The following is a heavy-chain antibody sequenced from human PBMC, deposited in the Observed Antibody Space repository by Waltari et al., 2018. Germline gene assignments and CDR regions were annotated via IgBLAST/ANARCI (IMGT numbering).Heavy chain of an antibody. D-gene: IGHD6-19*01. CDR2: MNCSGST. J-gene: IGHJ6*02. Sequence: QVQLQQWGAGLLKPSETLSLTCAMSGGSFNGYDWSWIRQPPGKGLEWIGEMNCSGSTKYNPSLKGRVTMSVDTAKNQCSLNLSPVTAADTAVYYCARGESLYNSDWTPRGYYYYGMDVWGQGTTVTVSS. CDR1: GGSFNGYD. V-gene: IGHV4-34*01. CDR3: ARGESLYNSDWTPRGYYYYGMDV.